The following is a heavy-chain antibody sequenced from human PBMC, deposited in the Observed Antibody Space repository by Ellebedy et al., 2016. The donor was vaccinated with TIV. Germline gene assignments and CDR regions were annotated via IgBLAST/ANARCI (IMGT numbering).Heavy chain of an antibody. J-gene: IGHJ4*02. CDR1: GGSMPSYY. D-gene: IGHD3-16*01. Sequence: SETLSLXCTVSGGSMPSYYWSWIRQPPGKGLEWIGLVSSSEGTNYNHSLKSRVTISLDTSHHQFFLRLNSVVAAYTAVYYCAGGTGWLTYSWGQGTLFTVSS. CDR2: VSSSEGT. CDR3: AGGTGWLTYS. V-gene: IGHV4-59*03.